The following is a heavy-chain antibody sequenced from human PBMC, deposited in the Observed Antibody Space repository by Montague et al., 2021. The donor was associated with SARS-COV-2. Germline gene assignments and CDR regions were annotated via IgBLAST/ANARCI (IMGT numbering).Heavy chain of an antibody. CDR3: ARTEYNWNDWFDP. CDR1: GGSISSYY. J-gene: IGHJ5*02. V-gene: IGHV4-59*13. D-gene: IGHD1-20*01. Sequence: SETLSLTCSVSGGSISSYYWSWIRQPPGKGLEWIGYIIHSGITDYNPSLKSRVTISVDMSKNQFSLQLNSVTAADSAVYYCARTEYNWNDWFDPWGQGTLVTVSS. CDR2: IIHSGIT.